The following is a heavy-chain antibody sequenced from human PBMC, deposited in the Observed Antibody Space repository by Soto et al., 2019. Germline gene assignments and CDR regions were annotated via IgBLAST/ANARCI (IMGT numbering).Heavy chain of an antibody. D-gene: IGHD4-17*01. CDR3: AKGDDYGDPDDAFDI. J-gene: IGHJ3*02. CDR2: ISWNSGSI. V-gene: IGHV3-9*01. CDR1: GFTFDDYA. Sequence: GGSLRLSCAASGFTFDDYAMHWVRQAPGKGLEWVSGISWNSGSIGYADSVKGRFTISRDNAKNSLYLQMNSLRAEDTALYYCAKGDDYGDPDDAFDIWGQGTMVTVSS.